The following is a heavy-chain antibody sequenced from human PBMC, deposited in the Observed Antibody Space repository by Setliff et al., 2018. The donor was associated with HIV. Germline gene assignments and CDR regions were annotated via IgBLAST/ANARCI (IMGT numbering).Heavy chain of an antibody. J-gene: IGHJ3*02. CDR3: ARELGLGTYYYDSTGYPKTNAFDI. CDR2: IYTSGST. V-gene: IGHV4-61*02. D-gene: IGHD3-22*01. CDR1: GDSISSGNYY. Sequence: SETLSLTCTVSGDSISSGNYYWSWIRQPAGKGLEWIGRIYTSGSTKYNPSLKSPVTISVDTSRNQFSLKLSSVTAADTAVYYCARELGLGTYYYDSTGYPKTNAFDIWGQGAMVTVSS.